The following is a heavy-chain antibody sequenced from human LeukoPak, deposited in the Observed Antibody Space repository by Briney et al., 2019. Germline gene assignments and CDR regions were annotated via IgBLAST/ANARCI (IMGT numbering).Heavy chain of an antibody. J-gene: IGHJ4*02. CDR2: IKGKTDGGTT. CDR1: GFTFSSYS. D-gene: IGHD5-18*01. V-gene: IGHV3-15*07. CDR3: TTGTWIQLWLADY. Sequence: GGSLRLSCAASGFTFSSYSMNWVRQAPGKGLEWVGHIKGKTDGGTTDYAAPVQGRFTISRDDSKNTLFLQMNSLKTEDTAVYYCTTGTWIQLWLADYWGQGTLVTVSS.